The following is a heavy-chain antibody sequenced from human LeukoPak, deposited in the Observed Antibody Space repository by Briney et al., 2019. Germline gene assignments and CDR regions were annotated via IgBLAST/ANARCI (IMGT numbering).Heavy chain of an antibody. D-gene: IGHD3-10*01. CDR2: IYYSGST. CDR3: AREAYGLFDY. V-gene: IGHV4-59*01. J-gene: IGHJ4*02. CDR1: GGSISSYY. Sequence: SETLPLTCTVSGGSISSYYWSWIRQPPGKGLEWIGYIYYSGSTNYNPSLKSRVTISVDTSKNQFSLKLSSVTAADTAVYYCAREAYGLFDYWGQGTLVTVSS.